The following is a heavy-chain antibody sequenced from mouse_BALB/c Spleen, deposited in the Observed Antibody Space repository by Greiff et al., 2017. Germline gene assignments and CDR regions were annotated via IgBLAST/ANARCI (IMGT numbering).Heavy chain of an antibody. CDR3: ASYDYANAY. V-gene: IGHV2-9*02. J-gene: IGHJ3*01. D-gene: IGHD2-4*01. Sequence: QVQLQQSGPGLVAPSQSLSITCTASGFSLTSYGVHWVRQPPGKGLEWLGVIWAGGSTNYNSALMSRLCNSKDNSKSQVFLKMNSLHTDDTSTYYCASYDYANAYWGQGTLVTVSA. CDR2: IWAGGST. CDR1: GFSLTSYG.